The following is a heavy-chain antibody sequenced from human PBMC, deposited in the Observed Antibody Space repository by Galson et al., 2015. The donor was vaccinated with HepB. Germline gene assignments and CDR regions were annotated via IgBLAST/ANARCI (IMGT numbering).Heavy chain of an antibody. CDR1: GYTFTSYG. D-gene: IGHD3-10*01. V-gene: IGHV1-3*01. CDR3: ARGNYGSGSYAFDY. CDR2: INAGNGNT. J-gene: IGHJ4*02. Sequence: SVKVSCKASGYTFTSYGISWVRQAPGQGLEWMGWINAGNGNTKYSQKFQGRVTITRDTSASTAYMELSSLRSEDTAVYYCARGNYGSGSYAFDYWGQGTLVTVSS.